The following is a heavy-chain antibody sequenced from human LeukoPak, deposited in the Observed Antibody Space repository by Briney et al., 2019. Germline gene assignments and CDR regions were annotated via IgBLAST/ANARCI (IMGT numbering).Heavy chain of an antibody. CDR1: GFTFDDYA. CDR2: ISWNSGSI. Sequence: GGSLRLSCAASGFTFDDYAMHWVRQAPGKGLEWVSGISWNSGSIGYADSVKGRFTISRDNAKNSLYLQMNSLRAEDMALYYCAKAMVRGVSGDAFDIWGQGTWSPSLQ. J-gene: IGHJ3*02. V-gene: IGHV3-9*03. CDR3: AKAMVRGVSGDAFDI. D-gene: IGHD3-10*01.